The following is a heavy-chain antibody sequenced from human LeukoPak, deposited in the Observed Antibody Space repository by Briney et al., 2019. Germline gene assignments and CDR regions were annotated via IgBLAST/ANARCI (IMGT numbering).Heavy chain of an antibody. CDR3: ARGREQQLLDY. V-gene: IGHV1-18*04. CDR1: GYTFTGYY. Sequence: GASVKVSCKASGYTFTGYYMHWVRQAPGQGLEWMGWISAYNGNTNYAQKLQGRVTMTTDTSTSTAYMELRSLRSDDTAVYYCARGREQQLLDYWGQGTLVTVSS. CDR2: ISAYNGNT. D-gene: IGHD6-13*01. J-gene: IGHJ4*02.